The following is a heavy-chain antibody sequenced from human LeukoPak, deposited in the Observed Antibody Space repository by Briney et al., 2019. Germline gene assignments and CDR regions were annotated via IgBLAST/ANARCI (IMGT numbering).Heavy chain of an antibody. CDR1: GFTFSSYS. J-gene: IGHJ4*02. D-gene: IGHD3-10*01. V-gene: IGHV3-21*01. Sequence: PGGSPRLSCAASGFTFSSYSMNWVRQAPGKGLEWVSSISSSSSYIYYADSVKGRFTISRDNAKNSLYLQMNSLRAEDTAVYYCARGASYGSDSLRVDYWGQGTLVTVSS. CDR2: ISSSSSYI. CDR3: ARGASYGSDSLRVDY.